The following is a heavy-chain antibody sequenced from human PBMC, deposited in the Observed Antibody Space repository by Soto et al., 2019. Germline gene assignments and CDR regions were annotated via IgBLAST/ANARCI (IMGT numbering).Heavy chain of an antibody. CDR2: IDPKSGGT. V-gene: IGHV1-2*02. J-gene: IGHJ4*02. Sequence: QLVQSGAEVKKPGASVRVSCKTSGPTFIAYYIHWVRQAPGQGLEWMGWIDPKSGGTTYEQQFLGRVTMTRDTSINTAYMALNRLPSDDTAVYYCARVSVDVPEWGQGTLITVSS. D-gene: IGHD5-12*01. CDR3: ARVSVDVPE. CDR1: GPTFIAYY.